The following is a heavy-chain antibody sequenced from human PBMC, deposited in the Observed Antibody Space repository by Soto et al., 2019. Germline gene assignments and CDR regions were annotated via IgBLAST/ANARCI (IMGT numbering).Heavy chain of an antibody. Sequence: SETLSLTCTVSGGSSSSTSYYWGWIRQPPGKGLEWIGSIYSSGNTYYNPSLKSRVTISVDTSKSHLSLKLSSVTAADTAVYYWAKDPRSFDYWGQGTLVTVSS. J-gene: IGHJ4*02. V-gene: IGHV4-39*02. CDR3: AKDPRSFDY. CDR1: GGSSSSTSYY. CDR2: IYSSGNT.